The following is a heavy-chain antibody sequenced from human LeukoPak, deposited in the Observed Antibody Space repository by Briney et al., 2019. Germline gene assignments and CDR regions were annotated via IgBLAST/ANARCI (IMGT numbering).Heavy chain of an antibody. D-gene: IGHD3-10*01. Sequence: SETLSLTCTVSGGSISSYYWGWIRQPPGKGLEWIGCIYYTGSTNCNPSLRSRVTISVDSSKNQFSLKVSSVTAADTAVYYCARGDYFGSGLGDWGQGTLVTVSS. CDR3: ARGDYFGSGLGD. V-gene: IGHV4-59*01. CDR1: GGSISSYY. CDR2: IYYTGST. J-gene: IGHJ4*02.